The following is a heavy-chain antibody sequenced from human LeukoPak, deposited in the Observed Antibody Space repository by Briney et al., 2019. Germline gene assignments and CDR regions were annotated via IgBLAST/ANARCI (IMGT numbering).Heavy chain of an antibody. Sequence: GGSLRLSCAGSGFTFRIYAMSWVRQAPGKGLEWVSAISGSGGSTYYADSVKGRFTISRDNSKNTLYLQMNSLRAEDTAVYYCAKVGCSGGSCHYYYYGMDVWGQGTTVTVSS. J-gene: IGHJ6*02. CDR1: GFTFRIYA. D-gene: IGHD2-15*01. V-gene: IGHV3-23*01. CDR3: AKVGCSGGSCHYYYYGMDV. CDR2: ISGSGGST.